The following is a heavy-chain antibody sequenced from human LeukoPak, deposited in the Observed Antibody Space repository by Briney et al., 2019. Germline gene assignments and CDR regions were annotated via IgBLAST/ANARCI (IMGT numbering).Heavy chain of an antibody. CDR1: GGSIVSYY. CDR2: IYYTGST. Sequence: PSETLSLTCTASGGSIVSYYWSWIRQPPGKGLEWIGYIYYTGSTNYNPSLKSRVTISVDTSKNQLSLKLSSVTAADTAVYYCARYLAAGYFDLWGRGTLVTVSS. D-gene: IGHD6-25*01. J-gene: IGHJ2*01. CDR3: ARYLAAGYFDL. V-gene: IGHV4-59*08.